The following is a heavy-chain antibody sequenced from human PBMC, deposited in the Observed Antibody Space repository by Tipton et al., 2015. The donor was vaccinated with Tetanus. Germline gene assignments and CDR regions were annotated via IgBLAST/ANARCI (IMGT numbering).Heavy chain of an antibody. J-gene: IGHJ6*02. CDR1: GFTFSSYW. Sequence: GSLRLSCAASGFTFSSYWMSWVRQAPGKGLEWVANIKQDGSEKYYVDSVKGRFTISRDNAKNSLYLQMNSLRAEDTAVYYCARDSKRSGYYSYYYYYGTDVWGQGTTVTVSS. CDR2: IKQDGSEK. CDR3: ARDSKRSGYYSYYYYYGTDV. V-gene: IGHV3-7*03. D-gene: IGHD3-22*01.